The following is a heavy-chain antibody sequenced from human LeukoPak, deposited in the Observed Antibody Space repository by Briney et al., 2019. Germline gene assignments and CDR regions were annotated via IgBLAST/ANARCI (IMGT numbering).Heavy chain of an antibody. D-gene: IGHD6-13*01. CDR3: ATGDSSSWIGLGDFDYYYGMDV. CDR1: GYTLTELS. Sequence: ASVKVSCMVSGYTLTELSMHWVRQAPGKGLEWMGGFDPEDGETIYAQKFQGRVTMTEDTSTDTAYMELSSLRSEDTAVYYCATGDSSSWIGLGDFDYYYGMDVWGKGTTVTVSS. V-gene: IGHV1-24*01. CDR2: FDPEDGET. J-gene: IGHJ6*04.